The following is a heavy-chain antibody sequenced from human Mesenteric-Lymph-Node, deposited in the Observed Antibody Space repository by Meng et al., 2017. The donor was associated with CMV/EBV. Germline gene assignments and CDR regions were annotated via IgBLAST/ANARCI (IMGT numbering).Heavy chain of an antibody. V-gene: IGHV4-61*01. J-gene: IGHJ4*02. CDR2: IYYSGST. CDR3: ARDRSSWHDY. Sequence: SETLSLTCTVSGGSVSSGSYYWSWIRQPPGKGLEWIGYIYYSGSTNYNPSLKSRVTISVDTSKNQFSLKLSSVTAADTAVYYCARDRSSWHDYWGQGTLVTVS. CDR1: GGSVSSGSYY. D-gene: IGHD6-13*01.